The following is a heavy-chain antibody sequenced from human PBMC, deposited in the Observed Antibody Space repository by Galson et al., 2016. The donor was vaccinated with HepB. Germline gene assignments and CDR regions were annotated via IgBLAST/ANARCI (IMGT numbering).Heavy chain of an antibody. CDR2: ISMGSLYT. CDR1: EFSFSNYN. D-gene: IGHD4-17*01. V-gene: IGHV3-21*01. J-gene: IGHJ4*02. CDR3: VRDSGVRDFDH. Sequence: SLRLSCAASEFSFSNYNMNWVRQAPGKGLEWVSSISMGSLYTYYADSVQGRFTISRDNARNTLYLQLNSLTTEDTAVYYCVRDSGVRDFDHWGQGTLVTVSS.